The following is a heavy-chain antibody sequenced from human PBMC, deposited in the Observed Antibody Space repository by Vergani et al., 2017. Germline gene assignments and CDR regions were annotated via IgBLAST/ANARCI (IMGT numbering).Heavy chain of an antibody. CDR1: GFTFSNSP. V-gene: IGHV3-23*01. J-gene: IGHJ2*01. Sequence: EVLLLESGGDLIRPGGSLRLSCAASGFTFSNSPMSWVRQAPGRGLEWVSSINHNGERTYYADSVKGRFTISRDNSKNTLHLQMDSLRAEDTALYYCVKDIAASGNYWYFDLWGRGTLVTVSS. CDR3: VKDIAASGNYWYFDL. CDR2: INHNGERT. D-gene: IGHD6-13*01.